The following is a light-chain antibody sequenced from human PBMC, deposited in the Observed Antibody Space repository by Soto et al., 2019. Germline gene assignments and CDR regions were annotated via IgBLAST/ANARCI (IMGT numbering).Light chain of an antibody. V-gene: IGLV2-14*01. CDR2: EVD. J-gene: IGLJ3*02. CDR3: SSFTSSSTQV. CDR1: SSDVGGYNY. Sequence: QSALTQPASVSGSLGQSITISCTGTSSDVGGYNYVSWYQQHPGKVPKLIIYEVDNRPSGVSNRFSGSKSANTASLTISGLQADDEADYYCSSFTSSSTQVFGGGTQLTV.